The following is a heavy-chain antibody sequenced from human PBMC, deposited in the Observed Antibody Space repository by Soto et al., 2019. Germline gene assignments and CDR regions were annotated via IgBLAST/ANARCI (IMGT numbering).Heavy chain of an antibody. J-gene: IGHJ4*02. CDR2: ISYDGSNK. CDR1: GFTFSSYG. Sequence: PGGSLRLSCAASGFTFSSYGMHWVRQAPGKGLEWVAVISYDGSNKYYADSVKGRFTISRDNSKNTLYLQMNSLRAEDTAVYYCAKDLKRCSSTSCEGAFDYWGQGTLVTVSS. D-gene: IGHD2-2*01. V-gene: IGHV3-30*18. CDR3: AKDLKRCSSTSCEGAFDY.